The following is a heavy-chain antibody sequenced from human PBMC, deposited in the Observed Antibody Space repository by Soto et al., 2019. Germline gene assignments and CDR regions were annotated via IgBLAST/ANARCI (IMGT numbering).Heavy chain of an antibody. CDR2: INPNSGGT. J-gene: IGHJ3*02. CDR1: GYTFTGYY. V-gene: IGHV1-2*02. Sequence: ASVKVSCKASGYTFTGYYMHWVRQAPGQGLEWMGWINPNSGGTNYAQKFQGRVTMTRDTYISTAYMELSRLRFDDTAVYYCASSLYSGYDFFDFDIWGQGTMVTVSS. CDR3: ASSLYSGYDFFDFDI. D-gene: IGHD5-12*01.